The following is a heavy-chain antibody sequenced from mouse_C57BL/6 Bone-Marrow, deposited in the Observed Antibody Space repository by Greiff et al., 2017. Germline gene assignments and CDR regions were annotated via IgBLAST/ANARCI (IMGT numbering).Heavy chain of an antibody. CDR2: INPNYGTT. J-gene: IGHJ2*01. D-gene: IGHD2-1*01. V-gene: IGHV1-39*01. CDR1: GYSFTDYN. CDR3: AKGIYYGILYYFDY. Sequence: EVQLQQSGPELVKPGASVKISCKASGYSFTDYNMNWVKQSNGKSLEWIGVINPNYGTTSYNQKFKGKATLTVDQSSSTAYMKLNSLTSEDSAVYYGAKGIYYGILYYFDYWGQGTTLTVSS.